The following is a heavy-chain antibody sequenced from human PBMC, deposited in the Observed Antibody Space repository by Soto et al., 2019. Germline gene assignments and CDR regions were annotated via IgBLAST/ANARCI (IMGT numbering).Heavy chain of an antibody. Sequence: PGGSLRLSCAASGCTFSNYAMSWVRQAPGKGLEWVSSLTADGDYTYYADSVEGRFTISRDNSRNTLYLQMNSLRAEDTAVYYCTRSYALYYFDYWGHGTLVTVSS. D-gene: IGHD2-2*01. J-gene: IGHJ4*01. CDR1: GCTFSNYA. V-gene: IGHV3-23*01. CDR3: TRSYALYYFDY. CDR2: LTADGDYT.